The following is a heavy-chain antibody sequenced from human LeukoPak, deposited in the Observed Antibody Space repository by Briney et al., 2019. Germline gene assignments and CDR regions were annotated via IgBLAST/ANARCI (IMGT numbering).Heavy chain of an antibody. CDR2: IYYSGGT. D-gene: IGHD3-22*01. CDR1: GGSVSSSSYY. Sequence: SETLSLTCTVSGGSVSSSSYYWGWIRQPPGKGLEWIGSIYYSGGTYYNPSLKSRVTISVDTSKNQFSLKLSSVTAADTAVYYCVILPATDTYYYDNRGYYRPGVHWGQGTLVTVSS. CDR3: VILPATDTYYYDNRGYYRPGVH. V-gene: IGHV4-39*07. J-gene: IGHJ4*02.